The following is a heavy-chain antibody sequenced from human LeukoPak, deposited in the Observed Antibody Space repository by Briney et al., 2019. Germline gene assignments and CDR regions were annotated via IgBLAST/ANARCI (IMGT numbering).Heavy chain of an antibody. CDR3: ARDQGVVDAFDI. Sequence: SVKVSCKASGGTFISYAISWVRQAPGQGLEWMGGIIPIFGTASYAQKFQGRVTITADESTSTAYMELSSLRSEDTAVYYCARDQGVVDAFDIWGQGTMVTVSS. V-gene: IGHV1-69*13. J-gene: IGHJ3*02. CDR1: GGTFISYA. D-gene: IGHD2-2*01. CDR2: IIPIFGTA.